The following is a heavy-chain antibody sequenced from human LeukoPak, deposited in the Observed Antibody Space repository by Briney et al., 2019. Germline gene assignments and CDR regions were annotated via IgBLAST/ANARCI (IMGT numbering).Heavy chain of an antibody. CDR3: ARESYGGPGPNGSGTDDAFDI. J-gene: IGHJ3*02. CDR2: IYYSGST. D-gene: IGHD3-10*01. V-gene: IGHV4-59*01. CDR1: GGSISSYY. Sequence: ETLSLTYTVSGGSISSYYWSWIRQPPGKGLEWIGYIYYSGSTNYNPSLKSRVTISVDTSTNQFSLKLSSVIAADTAVYYCARESYGGPGPNGSGTDDAFDIWGQGTMVTVSS.